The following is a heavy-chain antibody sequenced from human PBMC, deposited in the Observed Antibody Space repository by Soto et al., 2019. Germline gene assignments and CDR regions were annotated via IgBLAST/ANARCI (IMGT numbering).Heavy chain of an antibody. V-gene: IGHV1-69*12. Sequence: QVQLVQSGAEVKKPGSSVKVSCKASGGTFSSYAISWVRQAPGQGLEWMGGIIPIFGTANYAQRLQGRVTITADESTSTAYMALSSLRSEDNAVYYGASAGVRDNSTWIFDYWGQGPLVTVSS. CDR1: GGTFSSYA. CDR3: ASAGVRDNSTWIFDY. CDR2: IIPIFGTA. D-gene: IGHD6-13*01. J-gene: IGHJ4*02.